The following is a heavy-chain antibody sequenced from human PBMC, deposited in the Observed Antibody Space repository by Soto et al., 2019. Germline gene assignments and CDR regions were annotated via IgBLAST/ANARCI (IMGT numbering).Heavy chain of an antibody. CDR2: ISGSGGST. D-gene: IGHD1-20*01. CDR1: GFTFSSYA. CDR3: ANFPQSITGTTDY. Sequence: EVQLLESGGGLVQPGGSLRLSCAASGFTFSSYAMSWVRQAPGKGLEWVSAISGSGGSTYYADSVKGRFTISRDNSKNTLYLQMNSLRAEDTAVYYCANFPQSITGTTDYWGQGTLFTVSS. J-gene: IGHJ4*02. V-gene: IGHV3-23*01.